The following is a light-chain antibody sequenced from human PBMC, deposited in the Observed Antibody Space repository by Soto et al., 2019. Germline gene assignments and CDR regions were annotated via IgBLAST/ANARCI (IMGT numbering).Light chain of an antibody. Sequence: EVVLTQSPGTLSLSPGERASLSCRASQSVSNNYLAWYQQQPGQAPTLLIFGSTDRATGIPDRFSGSGSGTDFTLTISRLEPEDFAVYYCQQYGSSPPYTFGQGTKLEIK. CDR2: GST. J-gene: IGKJ2*01. CDR3: QQYGSSPPYT. V-gene: IGKV3-20*01. CDR1: QSVSNNY.